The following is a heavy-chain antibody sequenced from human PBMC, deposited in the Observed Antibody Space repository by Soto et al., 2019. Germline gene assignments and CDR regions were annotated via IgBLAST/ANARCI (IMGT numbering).Heavy chain of an antibody. CDR2: ISGSGGST. CDR1: GFTFSSYA. Sequence: EVQLLESGGGLVQPGGSLRLSCAASGFTFSSYAMSWVRQAPGKGLEWVSAISGSGGSTYYADSVKGRFTISRDNSKNTLYLQMNSLRAEDTAVYYCAKDRQTWEIFGVAPRDWGQGTLVTVSS. CDR3: AKDRQTWEIFGVAPRD. V-gene: IGHV3-23*01. J-gene: IGHJ4*02. D-gene: IGHD3-3*01.